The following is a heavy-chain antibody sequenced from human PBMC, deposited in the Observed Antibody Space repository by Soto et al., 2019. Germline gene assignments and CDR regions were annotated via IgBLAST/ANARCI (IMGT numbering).Heavy chain of an antibody. CDR1: GYSFTAYG. J-gene: IGHJ4*02. CDR3: ARELNTDTSAYYSFAF. V-gene: IGHV1-18*01. Sequence: ASVKVSCKTSGYSFTAYGLAWLRQAPGQRPEWLGWVGTNNANTNYAQKFQDRVTMTTDRSTTTTSMELRSLRPDDTAVYYCARELNTDTSAYYSFAFWGQGTLVTVSS. CDR2: VGTNNANT. D-gene: IGHD3-22*01.